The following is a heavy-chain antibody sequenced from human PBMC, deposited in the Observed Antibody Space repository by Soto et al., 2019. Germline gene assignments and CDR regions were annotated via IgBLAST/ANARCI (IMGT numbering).Heavy chain of an antibody. D-gene: IGHD2-15*01. CDR1: GASINSGGYY. J-gene: IGHJ4*02. CDR2: ISHSGNT. V-gene: IGHV4-61*08. CDR3: AGLRGYAGSPIDY. Sequence: SETLSLTCTVSGASINSGGYYWSWIRQLPEKGLEWIGYISHSGNTNYNPSVKSRVTLSVDTPKNQFSLRLSSVTTADTAVYYCAGLRGYAGSPIDYWGQGTLVTVSS.